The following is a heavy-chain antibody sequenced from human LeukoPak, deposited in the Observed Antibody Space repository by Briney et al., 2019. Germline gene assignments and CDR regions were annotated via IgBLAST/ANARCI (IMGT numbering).Heavy chain of an antibody. CDR1: GGSISSSSYY. CDR3: ARAGYNPREDAFDI. V-gene: IGHV4-39*07. J-gene: IGHJ3*02. CDR2: IYYSGST. D-gene: IGHD5-24*01. Sequence: SETLSLTCTVSGGSISSSSYYWGWIRQPPGKGLEWIGSIYYSGSTYYNPSLKSRVTVSVDTSKNQFSLKLSSVTAADTAVYYCARAGYNPREDAFDIWGQGTMVTVSS.